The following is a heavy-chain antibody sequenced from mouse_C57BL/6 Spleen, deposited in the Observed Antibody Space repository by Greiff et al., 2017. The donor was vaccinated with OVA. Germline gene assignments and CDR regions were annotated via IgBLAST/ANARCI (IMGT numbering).Heavy chain of an antibody. J-gene: IGHJ1*03. D-gene: IGHD2-3*01. CDR3: AREGYDGYYLWYFDV. CDR1: GYTFTDYN. V-gene: IGHV1-22*01. CDR2: INPNNGGT. Sequence: EVQLQQSGPELVKPGASVKMSCKASGYTFTDYNMHWVKQSHGKSLEWIGYINPNNGGTSYNQKFKGKATLTVNKSSSTAYMELRSLTSEDSAVYYCAREGYDGYYLWYFDVWGTGTTVTVSS.